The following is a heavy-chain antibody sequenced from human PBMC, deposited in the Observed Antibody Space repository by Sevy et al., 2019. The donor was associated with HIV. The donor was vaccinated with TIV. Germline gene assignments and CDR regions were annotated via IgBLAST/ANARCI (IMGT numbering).Heavy chain of an antibody. CDR1: GIAFSTYA. Sequence: GGSLRLSCAASGIAFSTYAMFWVRQAPGKGLEWVSSISASGYSTYYADSVKGRFTLPRENSRNTLDLQMNSLRADDTAVYYCAKDFSDVYYYDSSATVDYWGQGTLVTVSS. CDR3: AKDFSDVYYYDSSATVDY. D-gene: IGHD3-22*01. CDR2: ISASGYST. J-gene: IGHJ4*02. V-gene: IGHV3-23*01.